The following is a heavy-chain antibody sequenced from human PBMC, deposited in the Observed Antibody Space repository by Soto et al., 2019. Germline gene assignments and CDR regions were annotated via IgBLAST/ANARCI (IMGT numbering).Heavy chain of an antibody. J-gene: IGHJ4*02. V-gene: IGHV1-18*01. CDR2: ISAYNGNT. CDR3: ATYYYDSSGYYYPRLDY. Sequence: KVSCKASGYTFTSYGISWVRQAPGQGLEWMGWISAYNGNTNYAQKLQGRVTMTTDTSTSTAYMELRSLRSDDTAVYYYATYYYDSSGYYYPRLDYWGQGTLVTVSS. D-gene: IGHD3-22*01. CDR1: GYTFTSYG.